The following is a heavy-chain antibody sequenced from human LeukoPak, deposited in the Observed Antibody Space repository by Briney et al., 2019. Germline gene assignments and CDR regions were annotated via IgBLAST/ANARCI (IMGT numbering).Heavy chain of an antibody. CDR1: GYSISSGYY. Sequence: PSETLSLTCTVSGYSISSGYYWGWIRQPPGKGLEWIGSIYHSGSTYYNPSLKSRVTISVDTSKNQFSLKLSSVTAADTAVYYCARERMPLVISSGGRKDYWGQGTLVTVSS. J-gene: IGHJ4*02. D-gene: IGHD3-9*01. V-gene: IGHV4-38-2*02. CDR3: ARERMPLVISSGGRKDY. CDR2: IYHSGST.